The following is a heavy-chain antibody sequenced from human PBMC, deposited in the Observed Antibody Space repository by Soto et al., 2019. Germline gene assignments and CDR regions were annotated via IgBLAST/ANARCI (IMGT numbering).Heavy chain of an antibody. CDR3: VRMSVVGYFDY. CDR1: GASITGSDW. D-gene: IGHD3-22*01. V-gene: IGHV4-4*02. J-gene: IGHJ4*02. Sequence: PSETLSLTCTVSGASITGSDWWSWVRQTPEKGLEWIGEIYHSGTTNYHPSLKRRVTISQDKSKNQFSLNLTSVTAADTAVYSCVRMSVVGYFDYWGRGSLVTVSS. CDR2: IYHSGTT.